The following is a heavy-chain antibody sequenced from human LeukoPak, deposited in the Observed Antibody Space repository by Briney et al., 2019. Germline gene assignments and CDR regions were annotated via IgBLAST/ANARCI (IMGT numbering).Heavy chain of an antibody. CDR2: ISGSGGST. CDR3: AKVLGEYYYDSSGYSEFDY. CDR1: GFTFSSYA. V-gene: IGHV3-23*01. J-gene: IGHJ4*02. Sequence: PGGSLRLSCAASGFTFSSYAMSWVRHAPGKGLEWVSAISGSGGSTYYADSVKGRFTISRDNSKNTLYLQMNSLRAEDTAVYYCAKVLGEYYYDSSGYSEFDYWGQGTLVTVSS. D-gene: IGHD3-22*01.